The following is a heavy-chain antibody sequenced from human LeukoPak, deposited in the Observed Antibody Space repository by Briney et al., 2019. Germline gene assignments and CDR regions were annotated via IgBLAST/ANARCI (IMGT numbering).Heavy chain of an antibody. Sequence: SVKVSCKASGGTFSSYAISWVRQAPGQGLEWMGGIIPIFGAANYAQKFQGRVTITTDESTSTAYMELSSLRSEDTAVYYCAGARRGYCSSTSCYTGFDYWGQGTLVTVSS. CDR2: IIPIFGAA. D-gene: IGHD2-2*02. J-gene: IGHJ4*02. CDR1: GGTFSSYA. CDR3: AGARRGYCSSTSCYTGFDY. V-gene: IGHV1-69*05.